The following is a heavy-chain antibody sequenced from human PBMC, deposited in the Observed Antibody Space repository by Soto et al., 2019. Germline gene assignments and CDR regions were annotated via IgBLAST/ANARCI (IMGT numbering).Heavy chain of an antibody. CDR1: GYTFINYG. Sequence: VQLVQSGAEVKESGASVKVSCKASGYTFINYGVAWVRRAPGQGPVWMGWISGSNGDTKYAQNLQNRVSLTTDTSTNTAYMELRSLRPDDTAIYFCGRGGLAVSGTYDYWGQGTLVTVSS. J-gene: IGHJ4*02. D-gene: IGHD6-19*01. CDR3: GRGGLAVSGTYDY. CDR2: ISGSNGDT. V-gene: IGHV1-18*01.